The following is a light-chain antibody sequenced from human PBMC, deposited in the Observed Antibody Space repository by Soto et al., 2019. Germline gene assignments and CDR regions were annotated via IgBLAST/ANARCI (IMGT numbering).Light chain of an antibody. Sequence: DIVMTQSPDSLAVSLGERATINCKSSQSVLYNFNNKKYLAWYQQKPGQPPKLLIYWASTRESGVPDRFSGSGSGTDFTLTIGSLQAEDVAVYYCQQYYSIPITFSQGTRLEIK. CDR3: QQYYSIPIT. J-gene: IGKJ5*01. V-gene: IGKV4-1*01. CDR1: QSVLYNFNNKKY. CDR2: WAS.